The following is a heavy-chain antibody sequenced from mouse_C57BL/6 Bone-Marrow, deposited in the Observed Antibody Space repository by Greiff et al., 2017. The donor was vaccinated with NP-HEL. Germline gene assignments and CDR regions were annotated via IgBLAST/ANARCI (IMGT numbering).Heavy chain of an antibody. D-gene: IGHD4-1*01. CDR2: IYPGDGDT. V-gene: IGHV1-82*01. CDR3: ARRTGYYFDY. J-gene: IGHJ2*01. CDR1: GYAFSSSW. Sequence: VQLQESGPELVKPGASVKISCKASGYAFSSSWMNWVKQRPGKGLEWIGRIYPGDGDTNYNGKFKGKATLTADKSPSTAYMQLSSLTSEDSAVYFCARRTGYYFDYWGQGTTLTVSS.